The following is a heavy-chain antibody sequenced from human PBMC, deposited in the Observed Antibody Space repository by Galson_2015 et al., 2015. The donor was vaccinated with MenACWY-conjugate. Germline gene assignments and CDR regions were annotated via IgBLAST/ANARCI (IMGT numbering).Heavy chain of an antibody. D-gene: IGHD2-8*02. J-gene: IGHJ4*02. V-gene: IGHV1-18*01. CDR1: GSTFTTYG. Sequence: QSGAEVTEPGASVKVSCTASGSTFTTYGISWMRQAPGQGLEWMGWISGYNGKTDYAQKFQGRVTVTTDTSTRTAYMELRSLRSDDTALYYCARTTLDCSGGVCYKYWGQGTQVTVSS. CDR3: ARTTLDCSGGVCYKY. CDR2: ISGYNGKT.